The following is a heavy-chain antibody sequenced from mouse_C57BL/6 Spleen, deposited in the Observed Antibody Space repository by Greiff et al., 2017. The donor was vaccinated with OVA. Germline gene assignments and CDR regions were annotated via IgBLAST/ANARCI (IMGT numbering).Heavy chain of an antibody. CDR1: GFNIKDDY. D-gene: IGHD2-5*01. J-gene: IGHJ3*01. Sequence: VQLQQSGAELVRPGASVKLSCTASGFNIKDDYMHWVKQRPEQGLEWIGWIDPENGDTEYASKFQGKATITEDTSSNTAYLQLSSLTSEDTSVYECTGAYYSNYAWFAYWGQGTLVTVSA. CDR3: TGAYYSNYAWFAY. CDR2: IDPENGDT. V-gene: IGHV14-4*01.